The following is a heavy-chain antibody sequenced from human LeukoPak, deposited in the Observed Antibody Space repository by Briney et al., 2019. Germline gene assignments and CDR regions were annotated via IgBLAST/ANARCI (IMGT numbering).Heavy chain of an antibody. CDR3: ARDGYSYGHEYYMDV. J-gene: IGHJ6*03. CDR2: IYYSGST. V-gene: IGHV4-59*01. Sequence: SETLSLTCTVSGGSISSYYWSWIRQPPGKGLEWIGYIYYSGSTNYNPSLKSRVTISVDTSKNQFSLKLSSVTAADTAVYYCARDGYSYGHEYYMDVWVKGTTVTISS. CDR1: GGSISSYY. D-gene: IGHD5-18*01.